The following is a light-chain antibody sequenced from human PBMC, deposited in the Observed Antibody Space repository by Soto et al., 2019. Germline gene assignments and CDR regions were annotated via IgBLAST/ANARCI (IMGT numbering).Light chain of an antibody. Sequence: DIQMTQSPSTLPASVGDSVTITXRADQSISTWLAWYQQKPGKAPNLLIYKASRLESGVPSRFSGSGSGTEFTLTISSLQPDDFATYYCQQYNSYSTFGPGTKVDIK. V-gene: IGKV1-5*03. J-gene: IGKJ1*01. CDR2: KAS. CDR1: QSISTW. CDR3: QQYNSYST.